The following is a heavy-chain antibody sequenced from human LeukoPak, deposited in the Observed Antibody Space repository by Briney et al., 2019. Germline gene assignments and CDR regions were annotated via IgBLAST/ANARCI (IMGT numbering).Heavy chain of an antibody. CDR3: ARDTGFHNYGSA. CDR2: IELDGSAK. D-gene: IGHD3-10*01. CDR1: GFTFSNFW. V-gene: IGHV3-7*01. J-gene: IGHJ5*02. Sequence: GGSLRLSCAASGFTFSNFWMSWVRQAPGKGLEWVANIELDGSAKFYQDSVKGRFTISGDNAKNSLYLQMNSLRVEDTAVYYCARDTGFHNYGSAWGQGTLVTVSS.